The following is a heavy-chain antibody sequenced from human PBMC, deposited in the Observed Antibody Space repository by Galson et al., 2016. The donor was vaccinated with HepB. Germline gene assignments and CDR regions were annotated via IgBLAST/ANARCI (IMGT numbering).Heavy chain of an antibody. CDR1: EFSFSDYY. D-gene: IGHD2-21*02. CDR2: ISSSGGTT. V-gene: IGHV3-11*04. Sequence: SLRLSCAASEFSFSDYYMSWIRQAPGKGLKWLSSISSSGGTTYYADSVKGRFTISRDNAKNSLYLQMNSLRAEDTAVYYCARDLGRGDYNWFDPWGQGTLVTVSS. CDR3: ARDLGRGDYNWFDP. J-gene: IGHJ5*02.